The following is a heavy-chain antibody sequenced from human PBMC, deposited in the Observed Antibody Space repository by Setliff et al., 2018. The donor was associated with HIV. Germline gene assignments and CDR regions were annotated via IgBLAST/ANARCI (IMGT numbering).Heavy chain of an antibody. CDR1: GYTFRNFG. Sequence: ASVKVSCKASGYTFRNFGISWVRQAPGQGLEWMGWISPYNGDTRFAQSLQGRVTLTTDTSTNTAYMEMRTLRSDDTAVYYCVRGVTRDISGYYRDEYFQHWGQGTPVTVSS. CDR3: VRGVTRDISGYYRDEYFQH. J-gene: IGHJ1*01. CDR2: ISPYNGDT. D-gene: IGHD3-22*01. V-gene: IGHV1-18*01.